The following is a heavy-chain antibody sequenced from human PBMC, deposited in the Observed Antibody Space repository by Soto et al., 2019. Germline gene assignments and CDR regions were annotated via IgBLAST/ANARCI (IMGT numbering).Heavy chain of an antibody. CDR1: GYTFTSYY. CDR3: ARGTVFGDGYNSEIDY. D-gene: IGHD3-3*01. J-gene: IGHJ4*02. V-gene: IGHV1-46*01. CDR2: INPSGGST. Sequence: ASVKVSCKASGYTFTSYYMHWVRQAPGQGLEWMGIINPSGGSTSYAQKFQGRVPMTRETSTGTVYMGLGSLRSEDTAVYYCARGTVFGDGYNSEIDYWGQGTLVTVSS.